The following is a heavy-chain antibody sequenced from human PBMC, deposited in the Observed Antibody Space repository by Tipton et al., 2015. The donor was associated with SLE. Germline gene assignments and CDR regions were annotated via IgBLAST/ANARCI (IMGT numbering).Heavy chain of an antibody. Sequence: GSLRLSCAASGFTFSSYGMHWVRQAPGKGLEWVAFIRYDGSNKYYADSVKGRFTISRDNSKNTLYLQMNSLRAEDTAVYYCARASGSSSWDDAFDIWGQGTMVTVSS. CDR2: IRYDGSNK. D-gene: IGHD6-13*01. CDR3: ARASGSSSWDDAFDI. V-gene: IGHV3-30*02. J-gene: IGHJ3*02. CDR1: GFTFSSYG.